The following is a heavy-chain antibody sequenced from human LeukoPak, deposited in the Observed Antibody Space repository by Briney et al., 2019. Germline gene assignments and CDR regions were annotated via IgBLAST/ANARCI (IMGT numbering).Heavy chain of an antibody. CDR3: AREISDCTNGVCYLVPDY. J-gene: IGHJ4*02. Sequence: ASVKVSCKASGYTFTGYYMHWARQAPGQGLEWMGWINPNSGGTNYAQKFQGRVTMTRDTSISTAYMELSRLRSDDTAVYYCAREISDCTNGVCYLVPDYWGQGTLVTVSS. CDR1: GYTFTGYY. V-gene: IGHV1-2*02. D-gene: IGHD2-8*01. CDR2: INPNSGGT.